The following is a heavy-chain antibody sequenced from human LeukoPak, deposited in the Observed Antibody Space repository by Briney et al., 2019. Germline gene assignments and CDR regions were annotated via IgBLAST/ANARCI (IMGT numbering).Heavy chain of an antibody. D-gene: IGHD3-22*01. Sequence: SVTVSCKASGGTFSSYAISWVRQAPGQGLEWMGGIIPIFGTANYAQKFQGRVTITTDESTSTAYMELSSLRSEDTAVYYCASDSYDSSGYYSPYYFDYWGQETLVTVSS. CDR1: GGTFSSYA. J-gene: IGHJ4*02. CDR2: IIPIFGTA. CDR3: ASDSYDSSGYYSPYYFDY. V-gene: IGHV1-69*05.